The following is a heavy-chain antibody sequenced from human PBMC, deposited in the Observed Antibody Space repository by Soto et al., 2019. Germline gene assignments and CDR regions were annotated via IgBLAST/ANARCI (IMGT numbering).Heavy chain of an antibody. CDR1: GFTFRTFT. D-gene: IGHD3-9*01. V-gene: IGHV3-23*01. Sequence: PGGSLRLSCAASGFTFRTFTMNWVRQAPGKGLEWVSGIIGGDGDKFYSDSVKGRFTISRDNSKDMLFLQMSSLRVDDTAVYYCAKDRDPDGIWTFGSWGQG. J-gene: IGHJ5*01. CDR2: IIGGDGDK. CDR3: AKDRDPDGIWTFGS.